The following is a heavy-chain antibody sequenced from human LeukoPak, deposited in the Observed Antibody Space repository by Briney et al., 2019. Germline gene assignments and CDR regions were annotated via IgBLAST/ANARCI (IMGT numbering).Heavy chain of an antibody. V-gene: IGHV3-21*01. J-gene: IGHJ3*02. CDR2: ISSSSSYI. Sequence: GGSLRLSCEASGFTFSSYSMNWVRQAPGKGLEWVSSISSSSSYIYYADSVKGRFTISRDNAKNSLYLQMNSLRAEDTAVYYCASKSTQSAFDIWGQGTMVTVSS. CDR3: ASKSTQSAFDI. CDR1: GFTFSSYS. D-gene: IGHD4-11*01.